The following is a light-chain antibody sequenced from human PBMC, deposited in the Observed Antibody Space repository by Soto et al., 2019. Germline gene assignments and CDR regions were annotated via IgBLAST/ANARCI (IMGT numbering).Light chain of an antibody. CDR2: DIF. J-gene: IGKJ4*01. CDR3: QQYNSWPLT. V-gene: IGKV3D-15*01. CDR1: QSVGSD. Sequence: EIVMTQSPATLSVSPGERATLPCRASQSVGSDLAWYQQKPGQAPRLVIYDIFTRATGGPTRISGSGSGTEFTLTISSLQSEDFAVYYCQQYNSWPLTFGGGTKVDIK.